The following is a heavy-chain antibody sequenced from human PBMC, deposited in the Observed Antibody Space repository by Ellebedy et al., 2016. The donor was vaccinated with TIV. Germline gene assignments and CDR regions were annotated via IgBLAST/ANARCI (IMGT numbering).Heavy chain of an antibody. CDR1: GFTFSSYA. J-gene: IGHJ4*02. V-gene: IGHV3-30-3*01. CDR3: ARGIQEAVVYDYVWGSYRHDFDY. CDR2: ISYDGSNK. Sequence: GESLKISXAASGFTFSSYAMHWVRQAPGKGLEWVAVISYDGSNKYYADSVKGRFTISRDNSKNTLYLQMNSLRAEDTAVYYCARGIQEAVVYDYVWGSYRHDFDYWGQGTLVTVSS. D-gene: IGHD3-16*02.